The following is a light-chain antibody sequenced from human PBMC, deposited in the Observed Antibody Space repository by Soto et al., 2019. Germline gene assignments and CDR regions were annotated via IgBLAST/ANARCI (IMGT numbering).Light chain of an antibody. CDR1: QSVSSSY. Sequence: EIVLTQSPGTLSLSPGERATLSCRASQSVSSSYLAWYQQKPGQAPRLLIYGTSPRATGIPDRFSGSGSGTDFILTISRLEPEDFAVYYCQQYGSSLYTFGQGTKLEIK. J-gene: IGKJ2*01. CDR3: QQYGSSLYT. V-gene: IGKV3-20*01. CDR2: GTS.